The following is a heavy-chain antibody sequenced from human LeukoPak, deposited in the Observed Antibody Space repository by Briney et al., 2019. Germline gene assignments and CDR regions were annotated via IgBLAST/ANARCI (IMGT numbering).Heavy chain of an antibody. CDR3: ARGYCSSTICFQYFHH. CDR2: ISYDGSNK. Sequence: GGSLRLSCAASGFTFSTYGMHWVRQAPGKGLEWVAVISYDGSNKYCADSVKGRFTISRDNSKNTLYLQMNSLRAEDTAVYYCARGYCSSTICFQYFHHWGQGTLVTVSS. D-gene: IGHD2-2*01. CDR1: GFTFSTYG. J-gene: IGHJ1*01. V-gene: IGHV3-30*03.